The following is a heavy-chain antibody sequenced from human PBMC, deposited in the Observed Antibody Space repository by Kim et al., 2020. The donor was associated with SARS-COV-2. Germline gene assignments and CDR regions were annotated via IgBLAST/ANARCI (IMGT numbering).Heavy chain of an antibody. J-gene: IGHJ4*02. V-gene: IGHV3-74*01. Sequence: ADSVKGRFTISRDNAKNTLYLQMNSLRAEDTAVYYCARDSEYSSSSGFDYWGQGTLVTVSS. CDR3: ARDSEYSSSSGFDY. D-gene: IGHD6-6*01.